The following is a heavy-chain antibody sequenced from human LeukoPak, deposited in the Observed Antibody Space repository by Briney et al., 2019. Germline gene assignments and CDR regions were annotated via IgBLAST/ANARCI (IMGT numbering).Heavy chain of an antibody. J-gene: IGHJ4*02. V-gene: IGHV3-23*01. CDR2: ISGSDAGT. CDR1: GFPFSSYA. CDR3: AKGSRGSCSRTYCYPFDY. D-gene: IGHD2-2*01. Sequence: GSLRLSYAASGFPFSSYAMSWVRQIPGEGLEGVSAISGSDAGTYYADSVKGRFTISRDNSKNTLYLQMNRLRAEDTAVYYCAKGSRGSCSRTYCYPFDYWGQGTLVTVSS.